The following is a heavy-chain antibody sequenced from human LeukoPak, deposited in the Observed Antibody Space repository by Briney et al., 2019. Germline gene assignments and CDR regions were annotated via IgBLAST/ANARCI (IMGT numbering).Heavy chain of an antibody. V-gene: IGHV3-30-3*01. J-gene: IGHJ4*02. CDR1: GFAFNSYA. CDR3: ARGIVVVMGGFDY. D-gene: IGHD3-22*01. CDR2: ISYDGSNK. Sequence: GGSLRLSCAASGFAFNSYAMHWVRQAPGKGLEWVAVISYDGSNKYYADSVKGRFTISRDNSKNTLYLQMNSLRAEDTAVYYCARGIVVVMGGFDYWGQGTLVTVSS.